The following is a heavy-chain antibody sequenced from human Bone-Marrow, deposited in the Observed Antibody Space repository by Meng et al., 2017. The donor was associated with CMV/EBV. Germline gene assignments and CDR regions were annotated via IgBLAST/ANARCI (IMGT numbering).Heavy chain of an antibody. D-gene: IGHD3-22*01. V-gene: IGHV3-21*04. J-gene: IGHJ4*02. CDR2: ISSSSSYI. Sequence: GESLKISCAASGFTFSSYSMNWVRQAPGKGLEWVSSISSSSSYIYYADSVKGRFTISRDNAKNSLYLQMNSLRAEDTAVYYCAKVPTYYYDASGYYPFDYWGQGSLVTVSS. CDR3: AKVPTYYYDASGYYPFDY. CDR1: GFTFSSYS.